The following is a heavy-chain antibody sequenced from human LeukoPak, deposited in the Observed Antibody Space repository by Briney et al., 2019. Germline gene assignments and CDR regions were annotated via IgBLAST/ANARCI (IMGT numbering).Heavy chain of an antibody. CDR1: GGSISSYY. CDR2: IYYSGST. Sequence: SETLSLTCTVSGGSISSYYWSWIRQPPGKGLEWIGYIYYSGSTNYNPSLKSRVTISVDTSKNQFSLKLSSVTAADTAVYYCARAFRGYSSSFHYYYYMDVWGKGTTVTVSS. D-gene: IGHD6-13*01. CDR3: ARAFRGYSSSFHYYYYMDV. V-gene: IGHV4-59*01. J-gene: IGHJ6*03.